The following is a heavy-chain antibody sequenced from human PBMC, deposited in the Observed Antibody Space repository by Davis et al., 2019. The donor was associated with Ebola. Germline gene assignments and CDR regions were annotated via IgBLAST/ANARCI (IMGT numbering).Heavy chain of an antibody. CDR3: ARGVGPYFYGSGSPPYNYMDV. D-gene: IGHD3-10*01. V-gene: IGHV4-34*01. CDR2: INHSGST. J-gene: IGHJ6*03. CDR1: GGSFSGYS. Sequence: SETLSLTCAIYGGSFSGYSWSWIRQPPGEGLEWLAEINHSGSTNYNPSLKSRVTISVDTSKSQFSLKVGSVTAADTAVYYCARGVGPYFYGSGSPPYNYMDVWGKGTTVTVSS.